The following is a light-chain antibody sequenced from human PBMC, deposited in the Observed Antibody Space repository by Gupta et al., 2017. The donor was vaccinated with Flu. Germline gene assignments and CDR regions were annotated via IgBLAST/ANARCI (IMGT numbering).Light chain of an antibody. V-gene: IGLV2-14*01. CDR3: LSFRGGYSYV. CDR2: EVT. J-gene: IGLJ1*01. Sequence: QSALAQPASVSGSPGQSITLSCIGTRNDIGEFNFVSWFQQHPGKAPKLLIYEVTNRPSGVSNRFTGSKSGNTASLTISGLQPEDDADYYCLSFRGGYSYVFGTGTKVTVL. CDR1: RNDIGEFNF.